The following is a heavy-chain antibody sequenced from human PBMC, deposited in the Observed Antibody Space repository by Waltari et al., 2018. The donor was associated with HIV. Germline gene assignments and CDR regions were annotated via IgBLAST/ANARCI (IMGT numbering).Heavy chain of an antibody. Sequence: EVQLLESGGGLVQHGGSVRLSCVASGFTFNRYGMSWVRQAPGKGLEWVSTVCSGGSTYYADSVKGRFTISRDNSKNTVYLQMNSLRVDDAAVYYCAKSRGFEDWGQGTLVTVSS. J-gene: IGHJ4*02. D-gene: IGHD5-12*01. CDR1: GFTFNRYG. CDR2: VCSGGST. CDR3: AKSRGFED. V-gene: IGHV3-23*01.